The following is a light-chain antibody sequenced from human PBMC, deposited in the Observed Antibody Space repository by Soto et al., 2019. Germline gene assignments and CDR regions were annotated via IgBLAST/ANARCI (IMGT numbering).Light chain of an antibody. Sequence: DIQMTQSPSTLSAPVGDRVTITCRASQSISSWLAWYQQKPGKAPKLLTYAASSLQSGVPSRFSGSGSGTEFTLTISNLLREDFATYYCQQSYFILGTFGRGTKVDI. V-gene: IGKV1-5*01. J-gene: IGKJ1*01. CDR2: AAS. CDR3: QQSYFILGT. CDR1: QSISSW.